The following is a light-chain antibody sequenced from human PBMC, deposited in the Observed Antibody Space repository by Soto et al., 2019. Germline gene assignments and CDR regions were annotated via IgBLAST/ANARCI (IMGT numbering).Light chain of an antibody. CDR2: KAS. J-gene: IGKJ1*01. CDR1: QSISSW. V-gene: IGKV1-5*03. CDR3: QQYNSYPWT. Sequence: DIQMTQAPSTLSAPVVYRVTSTCLASQSISSWLAWYQQKPGKAPKLLIYKASSLESGVPSRFSGSGSGTEFTLTISSLQPDDFATYYCQQYNSYPWTFGQGTKVDI.